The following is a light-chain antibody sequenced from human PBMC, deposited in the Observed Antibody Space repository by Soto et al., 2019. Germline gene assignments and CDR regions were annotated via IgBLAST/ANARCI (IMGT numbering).Light chain of an antibody. Sequence: QSALTQPPSASGSPGQSVTIACTGTSSDVGGYNRVSWYQQPPGTAPKLIIYDVSNRPLGVPDRFFGSKSGNTASLTISGLQAEDEADYYCCSYTTRTTYVFGTGTKLTVL. CDR3: CSYTTRTTYV. CDR2: DVS. CDR1: SSDVGGYNR. V-gene: IGLV2-18*02. J-gene: IGLJ1*01.